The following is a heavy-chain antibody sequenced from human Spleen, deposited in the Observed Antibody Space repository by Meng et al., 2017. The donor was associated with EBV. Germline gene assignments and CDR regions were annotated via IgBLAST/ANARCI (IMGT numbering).Heavy chain of an antibody. CDR3: AGGPTAMVTYFDY. CDR2: MHHSGST. D-gene: IGHD5-18*01. V-gene: IGHV4-30-2*01. Sequence: LTLQESGSGLVKPSQNLSLTCAVSGVSISSGGYSWSWIRQPPGKGLEWIGYMHHSGSTYNNPSLKSRVTISVDRSKNQFSLKLSSVTAADTAVYYCAGGPTAMVTYFDYWGQGTLVTVSS. J-gene: IGHJ4*02. CDR1: GVSISSGGYS.